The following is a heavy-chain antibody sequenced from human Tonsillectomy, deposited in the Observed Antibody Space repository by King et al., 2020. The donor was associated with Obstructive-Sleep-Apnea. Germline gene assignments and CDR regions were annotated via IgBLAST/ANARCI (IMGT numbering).Heavy chain of an antibody. V-gene: IGHV4-34*01. CDR1: GGSFSGYY. Sequence: VQLQQWGAGLLKPSETLSLTCAVYGGSFSGYYWSWIRQPPGKGLEWIGEINHSGSTNYNPSLKSRVTISVDTSKNQFSLKLSSVTAADTAVYYCARAKGYYSSTSCYPREFDPWGQGTLVTVSS. CDR3: ARAKGYYSSTSCYPREFDP. CDR2: INHSGST. J-gene: IGHJ5*02. D-gene: IGHD2-2*01.